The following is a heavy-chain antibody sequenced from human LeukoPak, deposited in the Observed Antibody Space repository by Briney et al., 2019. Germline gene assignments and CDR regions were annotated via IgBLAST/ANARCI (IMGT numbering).Heavy chain of an antibody. CDR1: GFTFSSYA. CDR3: ARGKRYRGNMVRGVITEFADV. V-gene: IGHV3-30*01. Sequence: PGGSLRLSCAASGFTFSSYAMHWVRQAPGKGLEWVAVISYDGSNKYYADSVKGRFTISRDNSKNTLYLQMNSLRAEDTAVYYCARGKRYRGNMVRGVITEFADVWGKGTTVTVSS. D-gene: IGHD3-10*01. CDR2: ISYDGSNK. J-gene: IGHJ6*04.